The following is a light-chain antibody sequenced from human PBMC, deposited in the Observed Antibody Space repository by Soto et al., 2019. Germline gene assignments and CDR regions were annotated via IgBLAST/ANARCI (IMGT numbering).Light chain of an antibody. CDR2: DAS. Sequence: DIHMTQSPSTLPASVGDRVTITCRAIQSFSGWLAWYQQKPGKAPNLPIYDASSLESGVPPRFSGSGSGTEFTLTISSLWPDDFATYYCQQYNTHSTFGQGTKVDIK. CDR3: QQYNTHST. CDR1: QSFSGW. V-gene: IGKV1-5*01. J-gene: IGKJ1*01.